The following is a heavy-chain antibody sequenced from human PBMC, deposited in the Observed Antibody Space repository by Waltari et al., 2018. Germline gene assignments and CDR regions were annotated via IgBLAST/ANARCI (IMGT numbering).Heavy chain of an antibody. CDR1: GGSISSYY. D-gene: IGHD4-17*01. V-gene: IGHV4-59*01. CDR3: ARGHRQTTERPFDY. J-gene: IGHJ4*02. CDR2: IYYSGST. Sequence: QVQLQESGPGLVKPSETLSLTCTVSGGSISSYYWSWIRQPPGKGLEWIGYIYYSGSTDYNPSLKSRVTISIDTSKNQFSLKLSSLTAADTAVYYCARGHRQTTERPFDYWGQGTLVTVSS.